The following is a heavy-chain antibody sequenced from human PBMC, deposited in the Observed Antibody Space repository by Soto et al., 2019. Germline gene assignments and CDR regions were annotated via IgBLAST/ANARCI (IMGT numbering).Heavy chain of an antibody. V-gene: IGHV4-59*01. CDR3: ARASYGGDFDY. CDR1: GGSISSYY. D-gene: IGHD4-17*01. J-gene: IGHJ4*02. CDR2: IYYSGST. Sequence: QVQLQESGPGLVKPSETLSLTCTVSGGSISSYYWSWIRQPPGKGLEWIGYIYYSGSTYYNPSLKSRVTMSVDTSKNQFSLKLSSVTAADTAVYYCARASYGGDFDYWGQGTLVTVSS.